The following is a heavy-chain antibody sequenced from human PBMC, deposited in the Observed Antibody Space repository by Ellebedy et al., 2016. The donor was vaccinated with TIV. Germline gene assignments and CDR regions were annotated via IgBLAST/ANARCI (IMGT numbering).Heavy chain of an antibody. CDR3: ARVEQWLVLGY. V-gene: IGHV3-30*03. D-gene: IGHD6-19*01. CDR2: ISYDGSNK. CDR1: GFTFSSYG. J-gene: IGHJ4*02. Sequence: GGSLRLXXAASGFTFSSYGMHWVRQAPGKGLEWVAVISYDGSNKYYADSVKGRFTISRDNSKNTLYLQMNSLRAEDTAVYYCARVEQWLVLGYWGQGTLVTVSS.